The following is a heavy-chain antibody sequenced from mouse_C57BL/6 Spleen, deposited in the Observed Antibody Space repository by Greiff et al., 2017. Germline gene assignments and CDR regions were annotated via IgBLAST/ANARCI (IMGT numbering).Heavy chain of an antibody. D-gene: IGHD3-3*01. CDR3: ARRSWDRGDFDY. CDR2: IDPSDSET. V-gene: IGHV1-52*01. Sequence: VQLQQPGAELVRPGSSVKLSCKASGYTFTSYWMHWVKQRPIQGLEWIGNIDPSDSETHYNQKFKDKATLTVDKSSSTAYMQLSSLTSEDSAVYYCARRSWDRGDFDYWGQGTTLTVSS. CDR1: GYTFTSYW. J-gene: IGHJ2*01.